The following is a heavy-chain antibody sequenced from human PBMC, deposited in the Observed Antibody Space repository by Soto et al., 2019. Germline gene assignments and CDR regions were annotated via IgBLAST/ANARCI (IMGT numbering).Heavy chain of an antibody. CDR1: GGSLSGYY. CDR3: ARGLLGGAAT. D-gene: IGHD3-16*01. CDR2: INRSGST. J-gene: IGHJ5*02. V-gene: IGHV4-34*01. Sequence: QVQLQQWGAGLLKPSETLSLTCAVYGGSLSGYYWSWIRQPPGKGLEWIGEINRSGSTNYIPSLKSRVIISVDTSKNQFSLKLSSVTAADTAVYYRARGLLGGAATWGQGTLVTVSS.